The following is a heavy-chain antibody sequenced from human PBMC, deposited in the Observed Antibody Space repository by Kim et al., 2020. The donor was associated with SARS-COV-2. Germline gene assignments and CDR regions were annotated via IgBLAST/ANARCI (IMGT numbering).Heavy chain of an antibody. Sequence: SETLSLTCTVSGGSISSSSYYWGWIRQPPGKGLEWIGSIYYSGSTYYNPSLKSRVTISVDTSKNQFSLKLSSVTAADTAVYYCARRGSELPASIDYWGQGTLVTVSS. J-gene: IGHJ4*02. V-gene: IGHV4-39*01. CDR1: GGSISSSSYY. CDR3: ARRGSELPASIDY. CDR2: IYYSGST. D-gene: IGHD1-26*01.